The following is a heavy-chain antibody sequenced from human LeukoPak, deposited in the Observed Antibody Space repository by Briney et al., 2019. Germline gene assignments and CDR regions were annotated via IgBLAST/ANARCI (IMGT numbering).Heavy chain of an antibody. CDR1: GGSISSYY. J-gene: IGHJ6*03. Sequence: SETLSLTCTVSGGSISSYYWSWVRQPPGKRLEWLGYIYNSGGTNYNPSLNGRVTISVDTSKNQFSLNLSSVTAADTAVYYCARRHHYYYYMDVWGKGTTVTVSS. CDR2: IYNSGGT. V-gene: IGHV4-4*09. CDR3: ARRHHYYYYMDV.